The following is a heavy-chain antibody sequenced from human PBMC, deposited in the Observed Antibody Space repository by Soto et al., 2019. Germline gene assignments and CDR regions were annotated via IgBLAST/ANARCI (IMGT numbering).Heavy chain of an antibody. D-gene: IGHD3-10*02. CDR2: INGDGGIT. CDR3: VRMLDRDF. Sequence: PGGSLRLSCAASGFTFSSYWMYWVRQGPGKGLVWVSRINGDGGITDYADSVKGRFTISRDNAKNTLFLQMNSLRAEDTAVYYCVRMLDRDFWGQGTLVTVSS. V-gene: IGHV3-74*01. CDR1: GFTFSSYW. J-gene: IGHJ4*02.